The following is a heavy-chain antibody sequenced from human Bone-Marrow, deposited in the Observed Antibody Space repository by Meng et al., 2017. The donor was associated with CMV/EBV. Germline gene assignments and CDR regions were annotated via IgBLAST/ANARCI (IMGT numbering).Heavy chain of an antibody. Sequence: SVKVSCKASGGTFSSYAISWVRQAPGQGLEWMGGIIPIFGTANYAQKFQGRVTITADKSTSTAYMELSSLRSEDTAVYYWARVGNCSGGSCSTGGFDPWGQGTLVTVSS. CDR1: GGTFSSYA. CDR3: ARVGNCSGGSCSTGGFDP. D-gene: IGHD2-15*01. CDR2: IIPIFGTA. J-gene: IGHJ5*02. V-gene: IGHV1-69*06.